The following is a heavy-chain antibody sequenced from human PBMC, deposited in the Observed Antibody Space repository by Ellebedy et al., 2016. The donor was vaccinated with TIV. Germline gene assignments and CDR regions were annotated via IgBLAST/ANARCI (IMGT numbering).Heavy chain of an antibody. Sequence: GESLKISCSASGFTFSTYWMSWVRQAPGKVLEWVANIRGDGSQKYYVDSVKGRFTISRDNAENSLFLQRDSLRAEDTAVYYCAKYSAAGREFDYWGQGTLVTVSS. CDR1: GFTFSTYW. J-gene: IGHJ4*02. D-gene: IGHD6-13*01. CDR3: AKYSAAGREFDY. CDR2: IRGDGSQK. V-gene: IGHV3-7*01.